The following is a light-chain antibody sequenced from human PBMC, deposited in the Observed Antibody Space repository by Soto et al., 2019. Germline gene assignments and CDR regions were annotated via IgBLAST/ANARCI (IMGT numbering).Light chain of an antibody. J-gene: IGKJ1*01. CDR2: DAS. CDR3: QQFIDGWT. Sequence: IQMTQSPSTLSASIGDRVTITCRASQSINNWLAWYQQMPGKAPNLLIYDASSLESGVPSRFRGSGSETEFTLTISGLQPDDFATYYCQQFIDGWTFGQGTKVEIK. V-gene: IGKV1-5*01. CDR1: QSINNW.